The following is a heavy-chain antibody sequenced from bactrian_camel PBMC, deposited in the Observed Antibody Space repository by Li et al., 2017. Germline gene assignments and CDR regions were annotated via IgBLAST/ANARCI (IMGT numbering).Heavy chain of an antibody. CDR2: FARVGSNP. D-gene: IGHD6*01. CDR1: GHIDSSYC. J-gene: IGHJ4*01. Sequence: VQLVESGGGSVQEGGSLTLSCTPSGHIDSSYCMGWFRQVSGKRREGVAVFARVGSNPLYGDSVKGRFTVSRGDGGNTLTLQMTGLKLEDSATYYCATTTRSSSADCRGRLSRVDFTYQGRGTQVTVS. V-gene: IGHV3-2*01.